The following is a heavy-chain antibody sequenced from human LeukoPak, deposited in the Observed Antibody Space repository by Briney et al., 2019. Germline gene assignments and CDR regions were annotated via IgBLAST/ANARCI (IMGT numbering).Heavy chain of an antibody. V-gene: IGHV4-59*01. J-gene: IGHJ6*04. CDR2: IYYSGST. CDR1: GGSISSYY. D-gene: IGHD3-9*01. Sequence: PSETLSLTCTVSGGSISSYYWSWIRQPPRKGLEWIGYIYYSGSTNYNPSLTSRVTISVDTSKNQFSVKLSSVTAADTAVYYCARSRTMRYDILTGHYGMDVWGKGTTVTVSS. CDR3: ARSRTMRYDILTGHYGMDV.